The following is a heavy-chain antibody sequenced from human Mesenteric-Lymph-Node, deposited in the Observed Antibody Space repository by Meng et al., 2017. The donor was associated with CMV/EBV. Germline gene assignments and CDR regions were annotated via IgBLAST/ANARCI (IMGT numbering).Heavy chain of an antibody. J-gene: IGHJ4*01. D-gene: IGHD3-22*01. CDR1: GGSFSGYY. V-gene: IGHV4-34*01. CDR3: ARAPFYYDASGYALDY. CDR2: SDHSGST. Sequence: NGGSFSGYYWSWIRQSPGKGLEWIGESDHSGSTSYNPSLTRRITMSVDTSRTQFSLTLNSVTAADTAVYYCARAPFYYDASGYALDYWGQGTLVTVSS.